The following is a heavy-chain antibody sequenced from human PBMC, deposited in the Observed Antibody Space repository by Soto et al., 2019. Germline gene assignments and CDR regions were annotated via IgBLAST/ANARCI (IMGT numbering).Heavy chain of an antibody. CDR3: ARDAKWGPRGVEVQRTDYFDH. CDR2: VDTANGAT. V-gene: IGHV1-3*04. CDR1: GYTFSDYA. J-gene: IGHJ4*02. D-gene: IGHD1-26*01. Sequence: QVQLVQSGAEVRKPGASVKVSCKASGYTFSDYAIHWVRQAPGQSPEWMGWVDTANGATKYSQNFQDRLIITRDTFATTAAMELNSLKSEDTAVYFCARDAKWGPRGVEVQRTDYFDHWGRGTRVIVSA.